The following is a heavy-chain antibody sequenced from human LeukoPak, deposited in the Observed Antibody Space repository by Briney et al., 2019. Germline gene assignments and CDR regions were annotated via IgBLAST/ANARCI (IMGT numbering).Heavy chain of an antibody. Sequence: SETLSLTCAVYGGSLSGYDWTWIRQPPGKGLEWIGDIDQGGSNKYNPSLKSRVTISVDTSKNQFSLKLSSVTAADTAVYYCARRCRHDSCYSNDVFDIWGQGTMVTVSS. CDR2: IDQGGSN. CDR3: ARRCRHDSCYSNDVFDI. CDR1: GGSLSGYD. V-gene: IGHV4-34*01. D-gene: IGHD2-15*01. J-gene: IGHJ3*02.